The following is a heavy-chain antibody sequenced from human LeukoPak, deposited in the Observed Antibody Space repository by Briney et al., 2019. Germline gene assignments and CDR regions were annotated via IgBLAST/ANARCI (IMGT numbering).Heavy chain of an antibody. CDR2: ISYDGSNK. D-gene: IGHD6-13*01. V-gene: IGHV3-30*04. CDR1: GFTFSSYA. CDR3: AREVSTGSSWYRDAFDI. Sequence: GGSLRLSCAASGFTFSSYAIHWVRQTPGKGLEWVVVISYDGSNKYYADSVKGRFTISRDNSKNTLYLQMNSLRAEDTAVYYCAREVSTGSSWYRDAFDIWGQGTMVTVSS. J-gene: IGHJ3*02.